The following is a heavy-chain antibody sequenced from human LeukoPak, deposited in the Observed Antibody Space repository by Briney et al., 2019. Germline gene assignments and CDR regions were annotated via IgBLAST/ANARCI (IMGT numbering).Heavy chain of an antibody. V-gene: IGHV1-69*13. CDR1: GGTFSSYA. CDR3: ARGLSFAVPFDY. D-gene: IGHD2/OR15-2a*01. J-gene: IGHJ4*02. CDR2: IIPIFGTA. Sequence: ASVKVSCKASGGTFSSYAISWVRQAPGQGLEWMGGIIPIFGTANYAQKFQGRVTITVDESTSTAYMELSSLRSEDTAVYYCARGLSFAVPFDYWGQGTLVTVSS.